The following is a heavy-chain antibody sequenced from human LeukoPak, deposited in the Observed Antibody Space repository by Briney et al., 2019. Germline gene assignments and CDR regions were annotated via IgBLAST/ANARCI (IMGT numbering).Heavy chain of an antibody. J-gene: IGHJ3*02. CDR2: ISAYNGNT. Sequence: ASVKVSCKASGYTFTSYGISWVRQAPGQGLEWMGWISAYNGNTNYAQKLQGRVTMTTDTSTSTAYMELRSLRSDDTAVYYCARDGLFVVVPAARGDPFDIWGQGTMVTVSS. V-gene: IGHV1-18*04. D-gene: IGHD2-2*01. CDR1: GYTFTSYG. CDR3: ARDGLFVVVPAARGDPFDI.